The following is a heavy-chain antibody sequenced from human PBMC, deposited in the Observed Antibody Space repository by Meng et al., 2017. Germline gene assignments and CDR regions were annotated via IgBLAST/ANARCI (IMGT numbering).Heavy chain of an antibody. V-gene: IGHV3-30*01. J-gene: IGHJ4*02. CDR1: GFTFSSYA. CDR3: ARVGRIAAADLPRGDY. D-gene: IGHD6-13*01. Sequence: GGSLRLSCAASGFTFSSYAMHWVRQAPGKGREWVAVISYDGSNKYYADSVKGRFTISRDNSKNTLYLQMNSLRAEDTAVYYCARVGRIAAADLPRGDYWGQGTLVTVSS. CDR2: ISYDGSNK.